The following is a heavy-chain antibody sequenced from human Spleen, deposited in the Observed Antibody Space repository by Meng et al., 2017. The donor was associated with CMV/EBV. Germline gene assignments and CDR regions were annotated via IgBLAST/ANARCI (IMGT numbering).Heavy chain of an antibody. V-gene: IGHV3-23*03. CDR2: IYGGGGNT. CDR3: AREKECSSTSCQFDLYYYYGMDV. J-gene: IGHJ6*02. D-gene: IGHD2-2*01. Sequence: GESLKISCVASGFTFNNYAMNWVRQAPGKGLEWVSIIYGGGGNTHYADSVKGRFTISRDNFKNTLYLQMSSLRAEDTAVYYCAREKECSSTSCQFDLYYYYGMDVWGQGTTVTVSS. CDR1: GFTFNNYA.